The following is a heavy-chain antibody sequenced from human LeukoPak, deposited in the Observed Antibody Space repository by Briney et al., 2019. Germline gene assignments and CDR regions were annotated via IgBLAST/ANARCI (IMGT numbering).Heavy chain of an antibody. V-gene: IGHV4-34*01. Sequence: SETLSLTCAVYGGSFSGYYWSWIRQPPGKGLEWIGEINHSGSTNYNPSLKSRVTISVDTSKNQFSLKLSSVTVADTAVYYCARGGRRRFYYDSSPIDYWGQGTLVTVSS. D-gene: IGHD3-22*01. CDR3: ARGGRRRFYYDSSPIDY. CDR2: INHSGST. J-gene: IGHJ4*02. CDR1: GGSFSGYY.